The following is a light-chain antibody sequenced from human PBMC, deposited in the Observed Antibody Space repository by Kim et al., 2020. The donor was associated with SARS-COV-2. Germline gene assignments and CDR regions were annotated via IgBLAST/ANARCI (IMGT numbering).Light chain of an antibody. CDR3: QAWDSSTSHVV. V-gene: IGLV3-1*01. CDR1: KLGDKY. Sequence: PGKTASITCSGDKLGDKYACWYQQKPGQSPVLVIYQDSKRPSGIPERFSGSNSGNTATLTISGTQAMDEADYYCQAWDSSTSHVVFGGGTQLTVL. CDR2: QDS. J-gene: IGLJ2*01.